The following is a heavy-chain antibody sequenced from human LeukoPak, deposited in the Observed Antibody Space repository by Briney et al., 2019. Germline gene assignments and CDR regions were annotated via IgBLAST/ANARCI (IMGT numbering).Heavy chain of an antibody. CDR3: ARALGYSYGYAVDY. D-gene: IGHD5-18*01. Sequence: PGGSLRLSCAASGFIFSNYNMNWVRQTPGKGLEWLSYLSSSSGTIYYADSVKGRFTISGDNAKNSLHLQMNSLRAEDTAVYYCARALGYSYGYAVDYWGQGTRVTVSS. J-gene: IGHJ4*02. CDR1: GFIFSNYN. V-gene: IGHV3-48*01. CDR2: LSSSSGTI.